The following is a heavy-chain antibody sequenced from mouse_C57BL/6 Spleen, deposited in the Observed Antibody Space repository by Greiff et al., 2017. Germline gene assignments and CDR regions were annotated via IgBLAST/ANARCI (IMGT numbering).Heavy chain of an antibody. J-gene: IGHJ1*03. CDR2: IYPGSGST. D-gene: IGHD1-1*01. CDR1: GYTFTSYW. Sequence: QVQLKQPGAELVKPGASVSMSCKASGYTFTSYWITWVTQRPGQGHVWIGDIYPGSGSTNYNEKFKSKATLTVDTSSSTAYMQLSSLTSEDSAVYYCASTTGGYFDVWGTGTTVTVSS. CDR3: ASTTGGYFDV. V-gene: IGHV1-55*01.